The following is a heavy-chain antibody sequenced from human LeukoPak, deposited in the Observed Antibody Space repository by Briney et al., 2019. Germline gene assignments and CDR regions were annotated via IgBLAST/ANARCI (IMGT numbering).Heavy chain of an antibody. CDR1: GGSFSGYY. CDR3: ARGPRRSIAARRASLKAVDH. V-gene: IGHV4-34*01. D-gene: IGHD6-6*01. CDR2: INHSGST. J-gene: IGHJ4*02. Sequence: SETLSLTCAVYGGSFSGYYWSWIRQPPGKGLEWIGEINHSGSTNYNPSLKSRVTISVDTSKNQFSLKLSSVTAADTAVYYCARGPRRSIAARRASLKAVDHWGQGTLVTVSS.